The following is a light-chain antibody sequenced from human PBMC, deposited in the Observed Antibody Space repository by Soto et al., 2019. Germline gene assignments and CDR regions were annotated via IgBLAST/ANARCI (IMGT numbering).Light chain of an antibody. V-gene: IGKV3-15*01. CDR2: GAS. CDR3: QQYNNWPAYT. J-gene: IGKJ2*01. Sequence: EIVMTQSPATLSVSPGERVTLSCRASQSVGSYLAWYQQQPGQAPKLLIYGASTRATGIPARFSGSGSGTAFTLTISSLHSEDFAVYSCQQYNNWPAYTCGQGTKLEIK. CDR1: QSVGSY.